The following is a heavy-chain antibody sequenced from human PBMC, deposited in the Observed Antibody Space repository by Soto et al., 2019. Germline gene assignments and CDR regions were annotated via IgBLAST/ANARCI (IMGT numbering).Heavy chain of an antibody. V-gene: IGHV1-3*01. CDR1: GYTFTSYA. Sequence: QVQLVQSGAEVKKPGASVKVSCKASGYTFTSYAMHWVRQAPGQRLEWMGRINAGNGNTKYSQKFQGRVTITRDTSASTAYMELXXLRSEDTAVYYCARDLGGWPDYWGQGTLVTVSS. J-gene: IGHJ4*02. CDR2: INAGNGNT. D-gene: IGHD2-15*01. CDR3: ARDLGGWPDY.